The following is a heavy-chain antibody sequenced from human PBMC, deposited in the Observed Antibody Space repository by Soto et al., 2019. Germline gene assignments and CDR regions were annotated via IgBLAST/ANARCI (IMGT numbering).Heavy chain of an antibody. D-gene: IGHD6-19*01. CDR3: ASSVGGWYFDN. V-gene: IGHV4-31*02. CDR2: INYSGRT. Sequence: CTWIRQHPGQGLEWIGYINYSGRTYYNPSLKSRVTISMDTSKNQFSLRLSSVSAADTAVYYCASSVGGWYFDNWGQGTLVTVSS. J-gene: IGHJ4*02.